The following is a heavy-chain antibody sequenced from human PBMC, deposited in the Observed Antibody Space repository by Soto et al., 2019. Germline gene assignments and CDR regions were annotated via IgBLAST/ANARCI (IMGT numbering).Heavy chain of an antibody. CDR1: GYSFTSYW. CDR3: ASGIAARPPYYYYGMDV. J-gene: IGHJ6*02. V-gene: IGHV5-51*01. D-gene: IGHD6-6*01. Sequence: PXEFLKISFKGSGYSFTSYWIGWVRQIPGKGLEWMGIIYPGDSDTRYSPSFQGQVTISADKSISTAYLQWSSLKASDTAMYYCASGIAARPPYYYYGMDVWGQGTTVTVSS. CDR2: IYPGDSDT.